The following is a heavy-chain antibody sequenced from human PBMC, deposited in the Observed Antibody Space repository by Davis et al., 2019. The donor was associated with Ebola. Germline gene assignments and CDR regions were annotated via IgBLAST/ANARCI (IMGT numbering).Heavy chain of an antibody. CDR1: GFTFSTYA. CDR2: ISYDGSNK. J-gene: IGHJ4*02. V-gene: IGHV3-30-3*01. D-gene: IGHD3-10*01. Sequence: PGGSLRLSCAASGFTFSTYAMHWVRQAPGKGLEWVAVISYDGSNKYYADSVKGRFTISRDNSKNTLYLQMNSLRAEDTAFYYCARQGFGELFFRAPWGGQGTLVTVSS. CDR3: ARQGFGELFFRAPW.